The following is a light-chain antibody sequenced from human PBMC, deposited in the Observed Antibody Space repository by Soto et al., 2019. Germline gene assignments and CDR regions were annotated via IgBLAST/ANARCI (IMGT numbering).Light chain of an antibody. Sequence: EIVMTQSPATLSVSPGERATLSCRASQSVSSNLAWYQQKLGQAPRLLIYGASSRATGIPARFSGSGSGTEFTLNISSLQSEDFAVYYCQQYNNWPWTFGQGTKVEIK. CDR2: GAS. CDR1: QSVSSN. V-gene: IGKV3-15*01. CDR3: QQYNNWPWT. J-gene: IGKJ1*01.